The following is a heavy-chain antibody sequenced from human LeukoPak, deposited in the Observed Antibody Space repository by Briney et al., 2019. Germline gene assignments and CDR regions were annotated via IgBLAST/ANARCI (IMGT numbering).Heavy chain of an antibody. CDR1: GGTFSSYA. J-gene: IGHJ6*02. D-gene: IGHD3-10*01. CDR3: ARGGWYGKWGNNAMDV. CDR2: INPHSGTT. V-gene: IGHV1-8*02. Sequence: ASAKVSCKASGGTFSSYAISWVRQATGQGLEWMGWINPHSGTTDYAQKFQGRVTMTRDTSTDTIYMELSSLRSEDTAVYYCARGGWYGKWGNNAMDVWGQGTTVTVSS.